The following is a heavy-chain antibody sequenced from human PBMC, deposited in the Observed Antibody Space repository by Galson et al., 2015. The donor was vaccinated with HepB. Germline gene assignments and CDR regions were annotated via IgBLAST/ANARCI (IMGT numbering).Heavy chain of an antibody. V-gene: IGHV5-51*03. CDR3: ARVYYDFWSGYSINDAFDI. CDR2: IYPGDSDT. CDR1: GYSFTSYW. Sequence: QSGAEVKKPGESLKISCQGSGYSFTSYWIGWVRQMPGKGLEWMGIIYPGDSDTRYSPSFQGQVTISADKSISTAYLQWSSLKASDTAMYYCARVYYDFWSGYSINDAFDIWGQGTMVTVSS. D-gene: IGHD3-3*01. J-gene: IGHJ3*02.